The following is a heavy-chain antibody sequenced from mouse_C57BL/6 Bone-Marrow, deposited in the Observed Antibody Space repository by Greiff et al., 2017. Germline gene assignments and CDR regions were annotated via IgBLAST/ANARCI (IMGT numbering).Heavy chain of an antibody. CDR3: ARHEDFAMDY. J-gene: IGHJ4*01. Sequence: QVQLQQPGAELVKPGASVKMSCKASGYTFTSYWITWVKQRPGQGLEWIGDIYPGSGSTNYNEKFKSKATLTADKSSSTVYMELSRLTSEDSAVYFCARHEDFAMDYWGQGTSVTVSS. CDR1: GYTFTSYW. V-gene: IGHV1-55*01. CDR2: IYPGSGST.